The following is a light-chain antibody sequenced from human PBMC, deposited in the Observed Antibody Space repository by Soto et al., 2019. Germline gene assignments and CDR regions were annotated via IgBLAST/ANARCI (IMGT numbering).Light chain of an antibody. J-gene: IGLJ2*01. Sequence: QSALTQPASVSGSPGQSITISCTGTSSDVGGYNYVSWYQRHPGKAPKFLIYDVSNRPSGVSNRFSGSKSGYTASLTISGXXXEDEXDYFCSSYTATDXHVIFGGGTKX. CDR3: SSYTATDXHVI. CDR2: DVS. V-gene: IGLV2-14*01. CDR1: SSDVGGYNY.